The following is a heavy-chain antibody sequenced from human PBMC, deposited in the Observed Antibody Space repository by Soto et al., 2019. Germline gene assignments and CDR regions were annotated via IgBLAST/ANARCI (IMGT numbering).Heavy chain of an antibody. V-gene: IGHV1-69*06. CDR3: ARRMQVWIQLSHWFDP. J-gene: IGHJ5*02. CDR1: GGTFSSYA. Sequence: QVQLVQSGAEVKKPGSSVKVSCKASGGTFSSYAISWVRQAPGQGLEWMGGIIPIFGTANYAQKFQGRVTITADKSTSTAYMELSSLRSEDTAVYYCARRMQVWIQLSHWFDPWGQGTLVTVSS. D-gene: IGHD5-18*01. CDR2: IIPIFGTA.